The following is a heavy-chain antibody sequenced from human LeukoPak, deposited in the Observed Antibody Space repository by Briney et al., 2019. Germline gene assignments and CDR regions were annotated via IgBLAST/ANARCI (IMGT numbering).Heavy chain of an antibody. CDR1: GYTFTGYY. J-gene: IGHJ4*02. D-gene: IGHD5-24*01. Sequence: ASVKVSCKASGYTFTGYYMHWVRQAPGQGLEWMGWINPNSGGTNYAQKFQGRVTMTRDTSISTAYMELSRLRSDDTAVYYCARPKSLRRDGYNYNYWGQGTLVTVSS. CDR2: INPNSGGT. V-gene: IGHV1-2*02. CDR3: ARPKSLRRDGYNYNY.